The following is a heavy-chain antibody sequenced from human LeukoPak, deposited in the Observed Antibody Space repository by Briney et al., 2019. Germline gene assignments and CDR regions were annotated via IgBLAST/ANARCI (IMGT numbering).Heavy chain of an antibody. CDR3: ARLRKPEYSGSYRTRYYFDY. CDR1: GGSISSGSYY. V-gene: IGHV4-61*02. Sequence: PPETLSLTCTVSGGSISSGSYYWSWIRQPAGKGLEWIGLIYTSGSTNYNPSLKSRVTISVDTSKNQFSLKLSSVTAADTAVYYCARLRKPEYSGSYRTRYYFDYWGQGTLVTVSS. CDR2: IYTSGST. J-gene: IGHJ4*02. D-gene: IGHD1-26*01.